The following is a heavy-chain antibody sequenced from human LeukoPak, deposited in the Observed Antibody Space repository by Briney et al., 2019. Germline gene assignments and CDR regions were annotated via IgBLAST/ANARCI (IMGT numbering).Heavy chain of an antibody. CDR3: ARDADFWSGRHYYFDY. CDR1: GGTFSSYA. Sequence: GTSVNVSCKASGGTFSSYAISWVRQAPGQGLEWMGGIIPIFGTANYAQKFQGRVTITAGESTSTAYMELSSLRSEDTAVYYCARDADFWSGRHYYFDYWGQGTLVTVSS. V-gene: IGHV1-69*13. J-gene: IGHJ4*01. D-gene: IGHD3-3*01. CDR2: IIPIFGTA.